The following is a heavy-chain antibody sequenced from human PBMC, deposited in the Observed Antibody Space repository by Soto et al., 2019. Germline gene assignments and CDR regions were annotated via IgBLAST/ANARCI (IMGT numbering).Heavy chain of an antibody. Sequence: SETLSLTCTVSGGSISSSSYYWGWIRQPPGKGLEWIGSIYYSGSTYYNPSLKSRVTISVDTSKNQFSLKLSSVTAADTAVYYCARHSPSGIAAAGTLHWFDPWGQGTLVTVSS. CDR2: IYYSGST. J-gene: IGHJ5*02. CDR3: ARHSPSGIAAAGTLHWFDP. CDR1: GGSISSSSYY. D-gene: IGHD6-13*01. V-gene: IGHV4-39*01.